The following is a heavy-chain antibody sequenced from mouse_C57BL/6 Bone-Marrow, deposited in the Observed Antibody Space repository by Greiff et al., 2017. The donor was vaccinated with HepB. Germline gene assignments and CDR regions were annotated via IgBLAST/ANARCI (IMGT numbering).Heavy chain of an antibody. CDR1: GYAFTNYL. J-gene: IGHJ3*01. Sequence: QVQLQQSGAELVRPGTSVKVSCKASGYAFTNYLIEWVKQRPGQGLEWIGVINPGSGGTNYNEKFKGKATLTADKSSSTSEDSAVYFCATYGNYEGFAYWGQGTLVTVSA. V-gene: IGHV1-54*01. D-gene: IGHD2-1*01. CDR2: INPGSGGT. CDR3: ATYGNYEGFAY.